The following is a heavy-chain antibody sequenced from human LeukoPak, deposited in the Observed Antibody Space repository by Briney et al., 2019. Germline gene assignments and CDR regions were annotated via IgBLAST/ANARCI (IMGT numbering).Heavy chain of an antibody. V-gene: IGHV3-7*03. CDR2: IKQDGSEK. CDR3: ARDNPPDY. CDR1: GFTFSSSW. J-gene: IGHJ4*02. Sequence: GGSLRLSCVASGFTFSSSWMSWVRQAPGKGLEWVANIKQDGSEKSYVESVGGRFTISRDNAKNSLYLQLNSLRAEDTALYYCARDNPPDYWGQGTLVTVSS.